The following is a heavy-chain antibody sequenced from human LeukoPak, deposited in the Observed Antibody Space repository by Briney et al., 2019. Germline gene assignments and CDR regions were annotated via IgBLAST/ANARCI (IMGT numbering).Heavy chain of an antibody. CDR2: IYSGGST. Sequence: GGSLRLSCAASGFTFSSYAMSWVRQAPGKGLEWVSVIYSGGSTYYADSVKGRFTISRDNSKNTLYLQMNSLRAEDTAVYYCARGFAELRFLEWLPDPYYYYGMDVWGQGTTVTVSS. CDR1: GFTFSSYA. D-gene: IGHD3-3*01. J-gene: IGHJ6*02. CDR3: ARGFAELRFLEWLPDPYYYYGMDV. V-gene: IGHV3-53*01.